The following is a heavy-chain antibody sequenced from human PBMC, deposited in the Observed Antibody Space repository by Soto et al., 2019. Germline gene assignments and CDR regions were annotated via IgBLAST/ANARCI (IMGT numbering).Heavy chain of an antibody. J-gene: IGHJ4*02. CDR3: ARARSDDILTGYPIDY. Sequence: GGSLRLSCAASGFTFSSYGMHWVRQAPGKGLEWVAVIWYDGSNKYYADSVKGRFTISRDNSKNTLYLQMNSLRAEDTAVYYCARARSDDILTGYPIDYWGQGTLVTVSS. CDR1: GFTFSSYG. V-gene: IGHV3-33*01. CDR2: IWYDGSNK. D-gene: IGHD3-9*01.